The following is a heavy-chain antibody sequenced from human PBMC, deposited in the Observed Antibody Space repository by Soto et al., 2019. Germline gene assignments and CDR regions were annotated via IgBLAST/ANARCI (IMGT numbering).Heavy chain of an antibody. V-gene: IGHV1-69*01. CDR2: IIPIPGTA. CDR1: GGTFGSYA. Sequence: QVQLVQSGAEVKKPWSSMKVSCKASGGTFGSYAISWVRQAPGQGLEWMGGIIPIPGTANYAQKFQGRVTIAADESTSTAYMELSSLRSEDTAVYYCARSQGSSTSLEIYYYYYYGMDVWGQGTTVTVSS. CDR3: ARSQGSSTSLEIYYYYYYGMDV. D-gene: IGHD2-2*01. J-gene: IGHJ6*02.